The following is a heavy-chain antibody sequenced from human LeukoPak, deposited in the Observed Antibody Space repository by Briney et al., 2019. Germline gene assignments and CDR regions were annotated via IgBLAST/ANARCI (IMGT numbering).Heavy chain of an antibody. CDR3: SKSRSYYDSCNFDY. V-gene: IGHV3-23*01. CDR1: KFIFTTYT. J-gene: IGHJ4*02. D-gene: IGHD3-22*01. Sequence: GGSLRLSCAVSKFIFTTYTMTWVRQAPGKGLEWVSSVSRGGASTYYADSVKGRFTISRDNSKNTLYLQMNSLRAEDTAVYYCSKSRSYYDSCNFDYWGQGTLVTVSS. CDR2: VSRGGAST.